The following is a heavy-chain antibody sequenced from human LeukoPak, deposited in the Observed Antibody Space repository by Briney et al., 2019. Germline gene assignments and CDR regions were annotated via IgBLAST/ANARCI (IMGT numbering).Heavy chain of an antibody. CDR2: INSDSGGT. CDR3: ARDRGPEWWGIFDC. Sequence: ASVKVSCKASGYTFTGYYIHWVRLAPGQGLQWMGWINSDSGGTNYAQKFQGRVTMTRDTSISTAYMDLSSLISDDTAVYYCARDRGPEWWGIFDCWGQGTLVTVSS. D-gene: IGHD2-8*01. V-gene: IGHV1-2*02. J-gene: IGHJ4*02. CDR1: GYTFTGYY.